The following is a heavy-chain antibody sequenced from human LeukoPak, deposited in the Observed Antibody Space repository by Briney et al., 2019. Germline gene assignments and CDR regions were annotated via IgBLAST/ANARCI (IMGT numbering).Heavy chain of an antibody. CDR1: GFTFSSYE. J-gene: IGHJ6*04. CDR2: ISSSGSTM. V-gene: IGHV3-48*03. Sequence: GGSLRLSCAASGFTFSSYEMNWVRQAPGKGLEWVSYISSSGSTMYYADSVKGRFTISRDNAKNSLYLQMNSLRAEDTAVYYCARYCSSTSCSPLYYGMDVWGKGTTVTVSS. CDR3: ARYCSSTSCSPLYYGMDV. D-gene: IGHD2-2*01.